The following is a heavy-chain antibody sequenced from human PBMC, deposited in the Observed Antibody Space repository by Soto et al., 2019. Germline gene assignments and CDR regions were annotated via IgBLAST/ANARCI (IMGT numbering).Heavy chain of an antibody. J-gene: IGHJ6*02. Sequence: EVQLVESGGGLVQPGGSLRLSCAASGFTFSNAWMNWVRQAPGKGLEWVGRIKSKTDGGTTDYAAPVKGRFTISRDDSKNTLYLQVNSLKTEDKAVYYCTTGELAVTTSTDYSYGMDVWGQGTTVTVSS. CDR1: GFTFSNAW. CDR2: IKSKTDGGTT. CDR3: TTGELAVTTSTDYSYGMDV. D-gene: IGHD4-4*01. V-gene: IGHV3-15*07.